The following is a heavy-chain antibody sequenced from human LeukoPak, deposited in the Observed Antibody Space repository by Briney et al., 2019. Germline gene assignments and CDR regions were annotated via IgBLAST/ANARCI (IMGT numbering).Heavy chain of an antibody. V-gene: IGHV5-51*01. D-gene: IGHD1-26*01. CDR1: GYSFTSYW. Sequence: GESLKISCKGSGYSFTSYWIGWVRQMPGKGLEWMGIVYPGDSDAKYSPSFQGQVTISADKSISTAYLQWSSLKASDTAMYYCARQVGATPGPFDIWGQGTMVTVSS. CDR2: VYPGDSDA. CDR3: ARQVGATPGPFDI. J-gene: IGHJ3*02.